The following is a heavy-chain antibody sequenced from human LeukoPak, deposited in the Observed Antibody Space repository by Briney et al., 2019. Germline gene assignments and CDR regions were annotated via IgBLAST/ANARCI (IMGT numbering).Heavy chain of an antibody. CDR1: GYTFTNYY. Sequence: ASVKVSCKALGYTFTNYYMHWVRQAPGQGLEWMGIINPSGGSTSYAQKFQGRVTMTRDTSTSTVYMELSSLRSEDTAVYYCARGSTATGAPWRVDYWGQGILVTVS. CDR2: INPSGGST. J-gene: IGHJ4*02. D-gene: IGHD1-1*01. V-gene: IGHV1-46*03. CDR3: ARGSTATGAPWRVDY.